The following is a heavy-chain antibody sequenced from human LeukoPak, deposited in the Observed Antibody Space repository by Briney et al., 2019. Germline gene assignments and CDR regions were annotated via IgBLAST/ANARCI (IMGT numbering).Heavy chain of an antibody. V-gene: IGHV1-69*11. J-gene: IGHJ6*02. CDR1: GYSFINYG. D-gene: IGHD6-13*01. CDR3: AREGRITTPGTIYFYFGLDL. Sequence: GASVKVSCKTSGYSFINYGINWVRQAPGQGLEWMGKIIPVHGKPNYAQQFQGRVTITADESTSTAYLELSSLKSEDTAVYYCAREGRITTPGTIYFYFGLDLWGQGTTVIVSS. CDR2: IIPVHGKP.